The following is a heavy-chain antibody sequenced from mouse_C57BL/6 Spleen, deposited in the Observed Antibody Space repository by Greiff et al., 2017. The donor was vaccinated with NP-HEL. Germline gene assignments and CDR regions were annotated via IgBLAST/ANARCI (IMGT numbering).Heavy chain of an antibody. V-gene: IGHV3-8*01. D-gene: IGHD2-1*01. CDR3: SRYGGYYGNAMDY. CDR1: GYSITSDY. CDR2: ISYSGST. J-gene: IGHJ4*01. Sequence: EVMLVESGPGLAKPSQTLSLTCSVTGYSITSDYWNWIRKFPGNKLEYMGYISYSGSTYYNPSLKSRISITRDTSKNQYYLQLNSVTTEDTATYYCSRYGGYYGNAMDYWGQGTSVTVSS.